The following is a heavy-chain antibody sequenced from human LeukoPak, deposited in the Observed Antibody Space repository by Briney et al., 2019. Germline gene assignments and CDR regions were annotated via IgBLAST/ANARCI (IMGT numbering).Heavy chain of an antibody. CDR1: GYSFTSYW. D-gene: IGHD6-6*01. Sequence: GESLKISRKGSGYSFTSYWIGWVREMPGKGLEWMGIIYPGDSDTRYSPSFQGQVTISADKSISTAYLQWSSLKASDTAMYYCAKTHSSSGYYYMDAWGKGTTVTVSS. J-gene: IGHJ6*03. V-gene: IGHV5-51*01. CDR3: AKTHSSSGYYYMDA. CDR2: IYPGDSDT.